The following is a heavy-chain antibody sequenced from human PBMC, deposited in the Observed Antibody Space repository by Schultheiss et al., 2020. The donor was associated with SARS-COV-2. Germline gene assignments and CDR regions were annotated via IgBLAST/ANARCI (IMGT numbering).Heavy chain of an antibody. CDR2: ISGSGGST. Sequence: GESLKISCAASGFTFSICAMSWVRQAPGKGLEWVSAISGSGGSTYYADSVKGRFTISRDNSKNTLYLQMNSLRAEDTAVYYCTTGDLWGRGTLVTVSS. V-gene: IGHV3-23*01. J-gene: IGHJ2*01. CDR1: GFTFSICA. CDR3: TTGDL.